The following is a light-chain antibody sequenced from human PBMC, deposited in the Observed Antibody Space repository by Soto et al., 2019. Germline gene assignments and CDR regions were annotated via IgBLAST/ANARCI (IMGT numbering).Light chain of an antibody. CDR1: SSDVGGYTY. Sequence: QSVLXQPASVSGSPGQSITISCTGTSSDVGGYTYVSWYQQHPGKAPKLMIYDVSNRPSGVSNRFSGSKSANTASLTISGLQAEDEADYYCSSYTTSSTPPYVFGTGTKVTVL. CDR3: SSYTTSSTPPYV. J-gene: IGLJ1*01. V-gene: IGLV2-14*01. CDR2: DVS.